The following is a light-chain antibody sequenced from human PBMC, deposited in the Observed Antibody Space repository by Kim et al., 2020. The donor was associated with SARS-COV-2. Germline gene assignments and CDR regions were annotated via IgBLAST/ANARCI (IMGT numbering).Light chain of an antibody. CDR3: LVWDDVSDHWV. V-gene: IGLV3-21*04. CDR1: NVGSNS. Sequence: APVQTATFTCGGDNVGSNSVHWDQQKPGQAPVLVISSDTDRPSGIPERFSGSTSGNTAALTIDRVAAGDEADYYCLVWDDVSDHWVFGAGTQLTVL. CDR2: SDT. J-gene: IGLJ3*02.